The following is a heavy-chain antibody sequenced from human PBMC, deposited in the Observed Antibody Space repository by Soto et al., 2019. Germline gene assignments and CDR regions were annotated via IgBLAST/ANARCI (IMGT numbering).Heavy chain of an antibody. CDR3: ERFGWGPSSAFDI. CDR2: IKQDGSEK. Sequence: PGGSLRLSCAASGFTFSSYWMSWVRQAPGKGLEWVANIKQDGSEKYYVDSVKGRFTISRDNAKNSLYLQMNSLRAEDTAVYYCERFGWGPSSAFDIWGQGTMVTVSS. CDR1: GFTFSSYW. J-gene: IGHJ3*02. D-gene: IGHD6-6*01. V-gene: IGHV3-7*03.